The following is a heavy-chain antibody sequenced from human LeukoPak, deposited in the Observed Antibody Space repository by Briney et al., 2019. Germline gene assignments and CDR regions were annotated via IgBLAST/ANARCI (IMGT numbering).Heavy chain of an antibody. J-gene: IGHJ3*02. CDR1: GDTFSSYA. D-gene: IGHD2-15*01. CDR2: IIPIFGTA. CDR3: ARALGYCSGGSCYRAFDI. V-gene: IGHV1-69*13. Sequence: SVKVSCKASGDTFSSYAISWVRQAPGQGLEWMGGIIPIFGTANYAQKFQGRVTITADESTSTAYMELSSLRSEDTAVYYCARALGYCSGGSCYRAFDIWGQGTMVTVSS.